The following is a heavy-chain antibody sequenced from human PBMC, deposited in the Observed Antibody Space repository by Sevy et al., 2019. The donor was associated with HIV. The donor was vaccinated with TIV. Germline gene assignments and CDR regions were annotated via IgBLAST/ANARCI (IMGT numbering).Heavy chain of an antibody. Sequence: ASVKVSCKASGYTFTSYGISWVRQAPGQGLEWMGWISAYNGNTNYAQKLQGRVTMTTDTSTSTAYMELRSLRSDDTAVYHCARVRQQPSLDWFDPWGQGTLVTVSS. CDR1: GYTFTSYG. CDR3: ARVRQQPSLDWFDP. CDR2: ISAYNGNT. V-gene: IGHV1-18*01. D-gene: IGHD6-13*01. J-gene: IGHJ5*02.